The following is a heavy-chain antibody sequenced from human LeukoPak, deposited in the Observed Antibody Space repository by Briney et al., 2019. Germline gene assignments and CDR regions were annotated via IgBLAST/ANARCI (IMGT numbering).Heavy chain of an antibody. CDR3: ARVMVRGRYYYYGMGV. CDR1: GYTFTSYA. V-gene: IGHV7-4-1*02. Sequence: ASVKVSCKASGYTFTSYAMNWVRQAPGQGLEWMGWINTNTGNPTYAQGFTGRFVFSLDTSVSTAYLQISSLKAEDTAVYYCARVMVRGRYYYYGMGVWGQGTTVTVSS. J-gene: IGHJ6*02. D-gene: IGHD3-10*01. CDR2: INTNTGNP.